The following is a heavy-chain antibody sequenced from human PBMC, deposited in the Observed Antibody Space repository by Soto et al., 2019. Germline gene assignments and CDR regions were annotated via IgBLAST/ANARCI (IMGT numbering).Heavy chain of an antibody. V-gene: IGHV1-18*01. CDR2: ISAYNGNT. D-gene: IGHD4-17*01. Sequence: QVQLVQSGAEVKKPGASVKVSCKASGYTFTSYGISWVRQAPGQGLEWMGWISAYNGNTNYAQKLQGRVTMTTDTATSKAYRERRSMRSDDTAVYYCARGSTVTTSHYFDCWGQGTLVTVSS. CDR3: ARGSTVTTSHYFDC. CDR1: GYTFTSYG. J-gene: IGHJ4*02.